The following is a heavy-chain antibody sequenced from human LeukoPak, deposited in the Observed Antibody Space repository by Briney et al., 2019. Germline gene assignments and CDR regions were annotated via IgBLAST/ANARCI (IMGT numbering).Heavy chain of an antibody. V-gene: IGHV3-15*01. CDR2: IKSKTDGETT. CDR3: LTDPGAWDPI. Sequence: GGSLRLSCAASGLTFSNAWMSWVRQAPGKGLEWVGRIKSKTDGETTEYGAPVKGRFIISREDSKNMLYLQMYALKVEDTAVYYCLTDPGAWDPIWGHGTMVTVSS. CDR1: GLTFSNAW. J-gene: IGHJ3*02. D-gene: IGHD1-26*01.